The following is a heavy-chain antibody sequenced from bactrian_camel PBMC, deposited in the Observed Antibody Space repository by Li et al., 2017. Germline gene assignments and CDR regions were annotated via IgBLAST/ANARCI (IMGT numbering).Heavy chain of an antibody. CDR2: SSGGFT. CDR3: ATENYYSDYAPGYGYKY. J-gene: IGHJ4*01. V-gene: IGHV3S40*01. Sequence: EVQLVESGGGSVSAGGSLRLSCAVSGFTFKTTDITFSTTDMSWVRQAPGKGLEWVSSSSGGFTYDADSVKGRFTISRDNAKNTLYLQFNSLKTEDTAMYYCATENYYSDYAPGYGYKYWGQGTQVTVS. CDR1: GFTFKTTDITFSTTD. D-gene: IGHD4*01.